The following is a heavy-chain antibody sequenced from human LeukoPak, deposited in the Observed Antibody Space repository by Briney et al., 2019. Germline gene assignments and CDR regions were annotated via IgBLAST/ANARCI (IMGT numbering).Heavy chain of an antibody. D-gene: IGHD4-17*01. CDR1: GGSISSGGYS. CDR2: IYYSGST. J-gene: IGHJ4*02. CDR3: ARAEDGDYCKS. Sequence: SETLSLTCAVSGGSISSGGYSGSWIRQPPGKGLEWIGYIYYSGSTYYNPSLKSRVTISVDTSKNQFSLKLSSVTAADTAVYYCARAEDGDYCKSWGQGTLVTVSS. V-gene: IGHV4-30-4*07.